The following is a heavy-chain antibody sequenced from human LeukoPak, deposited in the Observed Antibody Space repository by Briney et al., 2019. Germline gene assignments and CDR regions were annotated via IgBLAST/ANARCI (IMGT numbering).Heavy chain of an antibody. Sequence: SETLSLTCTVSGGCISSYYWSWIRQPAGKGLEWIGRIYTSGGTNYNPSLKSRVTMSVDTSKNQFSLKLSSVTAADTAVYYCARYSTVVVPAAPTGRYWYFDLWGRGTLVTVSS. CDR2: IYTSGGT. D-gene: IGHD2-2*01. CDR1: GGCISSYY. V-gene: IGHV4-4*07. J-gene: IGHJ2*01. CDR3: ARYSTVVVPAAPTGRYWYFDL.